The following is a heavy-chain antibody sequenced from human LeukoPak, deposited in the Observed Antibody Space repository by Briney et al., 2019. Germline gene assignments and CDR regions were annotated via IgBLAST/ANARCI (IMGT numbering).Heavy chain of an antibody. V-gene: IGHV3-30*18. Sequence: GGSLRLFCAASGFTFSSYGMHWVRQAPGKGLEWVAVISYDGSNKYYADSVKGRFTISRDNSKNTLYLQMNSLRAEDTAVYYCAKDAPAGYYYGMDVWGQGTTVTVSS. CDR3: AKDAPAGYYYGMDV. CDR1: GFTFSSYG. CDR2: ISYDGSNK. J-gene: IGHJ6*02.